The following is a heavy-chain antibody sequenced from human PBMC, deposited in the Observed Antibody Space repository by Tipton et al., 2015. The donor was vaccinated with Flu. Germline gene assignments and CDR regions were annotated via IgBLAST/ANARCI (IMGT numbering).Heavy chain of an antibody. CDR1: GYTFTSYG. J-gene: IGHJ3*02. D-gene: IGHD3-3*01. V-gene: IGHV1-18*01. CDR2: ISAYNGNT. CDR3: ARDKVGYYDFWSGYSNGGAFDI. Sequence: QLVQFGAEVKKPGASVKVSCKASGYTFTSYGISWVRQAPGQGLEWMGWISAYNGNTNYAQKLQGRVTMTTDTSTSTAYMELRSLRSDDTAVYYCARDKVGYYDFWSGYSNGGAFDIWGQGTMVTVSS.